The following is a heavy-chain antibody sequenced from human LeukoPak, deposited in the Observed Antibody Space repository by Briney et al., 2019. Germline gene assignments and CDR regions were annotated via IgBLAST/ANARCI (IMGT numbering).Heavy chain of an antibody. CDR2: ISSSSSTI. CDR3: ASPLWFGELFGLDY. CDR1: GFTFSSYW. J-gene: IGHJ4*02. Sequence: GGSLRLSCAASGFTFSSYWMSWVRQAPGKGLEWVSYISSSSSTIYYADSVKGRFTISRDNAKNSLYLQMNSLRAEDTAVYYCASPLWFGELFGLDYWGQGTLVTVSS. D-gene: IGHD3-10*01. V-gene: IGHV3-48*01.